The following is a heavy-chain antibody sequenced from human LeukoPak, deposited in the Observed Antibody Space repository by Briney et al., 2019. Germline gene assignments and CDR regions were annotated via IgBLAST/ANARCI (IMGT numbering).Heavy chain of an antibody. CDR1: GFAFNTYS. Sequence: AGGSLRLSCAASGFAFNTYSMNWVRQAPGKGLEWVSFIFSSSTYIYYTDSVKGRFTISRGNARNSLYLQMDNLRAEDTGVYYCARDFYDGFALDYWGQGTLVTVSS. J-gene: IGHJ4*02. V-gene: IGHV3-21*03. CDR3: ARDFYDGFALDY. CDR2: IFSSSTYI. D-gene: IGHD2/OR15-2a*01.